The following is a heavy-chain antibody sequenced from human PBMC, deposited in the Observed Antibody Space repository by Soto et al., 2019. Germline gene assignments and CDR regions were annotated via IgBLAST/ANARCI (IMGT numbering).Heavy chain of an antibody. J-gene: IGHJ5*02. CDR3: ASERSGGWFDP. D-gene: IGHD3-10*01. Sequence: QVQLVQSGAEVKKPGASVKVSCKASGYTFTSYDINWVRQATGQGLEWMGWMNPNSGNTGYAQKFQGRVTMTRNTCNSTPYTELRSLRSKDTDVSYGASERSGGWFDPWGQGTLVTVSS. CDR2: MNPNSGNT. V-gene: IGHV1-8*01. CDR1: GYTFTSYD.